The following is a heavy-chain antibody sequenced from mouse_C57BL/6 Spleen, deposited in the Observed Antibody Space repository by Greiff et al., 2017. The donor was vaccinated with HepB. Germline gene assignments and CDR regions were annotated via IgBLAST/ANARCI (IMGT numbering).Heavy chain of an antibody. D-gene: IGHD2-1*01. CDR3: ARLYGNYEASAMDY. CDR1: GYTFTSYG. J-gene: IGHJ4*01. V-gene: IGHV1-81*01. Sequence: VKLMESGAELARPGASVKLSCKASGYTFTSYGISWVKQRTGQGLEWIGEIYPRSGNTYYNEKFKGKATLTADKSSSTAYMELRSLTSEDSAVYFCARLYGNYEASAMDYWGQGTSVTVSS. CDR2: IYPRSGNT.